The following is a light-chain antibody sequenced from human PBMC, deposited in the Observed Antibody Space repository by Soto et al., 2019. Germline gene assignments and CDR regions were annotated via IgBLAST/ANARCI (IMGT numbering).Light chain of an antibody. J-gene: IGKJ3*01. CDR1: QGISSY. CDR2: AAS. V-gene: IGKV1-9*01. CDR3: QQLT. Sequence: ILLTQSPSSLSASVGDRVTITCRASQGISSYLAWYQQKPGKAPKLLIYAASTLQSGVPSRFSGSGSGTDLTLTISSLQPEDFATYYCQQLTFGPGTKVDI.